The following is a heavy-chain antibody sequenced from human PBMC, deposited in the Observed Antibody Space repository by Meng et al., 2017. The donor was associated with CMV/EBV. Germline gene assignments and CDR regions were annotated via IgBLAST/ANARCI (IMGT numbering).Heavy chain of an antibody. D-gene: IGHD2-2*01. CDR1: GYTFTSYG. CDR3: ARYRETDYCSSTSCPPYYYYGMDV. V-gene: IGHV1-18*01. Sequence: ASVHVSCKASGYTFTSYGISWVRQAPGQGLEWMGWISAYNGNTNYAQKLQGRVTMTTDTSTSTAYMELRSLRSDDTAVYYCARYRETDYCSSTSCPPYYYYGMDVWGQGTTVTVSS. CDR2: ISAYNGNT. J-gene: IGHJ6*02.